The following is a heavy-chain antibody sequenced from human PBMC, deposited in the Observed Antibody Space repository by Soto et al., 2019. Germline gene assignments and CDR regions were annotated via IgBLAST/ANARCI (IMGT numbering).Heavy chain of an antibody. Sequence: GGSLRLSCAASGSIFRDYYMSWIRQSPGKGLEWLSYITSSSSYTHYADSVKGRFTISRDNAKNSLYLQMNSLRAEDTAVYYCTGGQDNLAVNFDYWGQGTPVTVSS. CDR1: GSIFRDYY. CDR2: ITSSSSYT. D-gene: IGHD1-1*01. CDR3: TGGQDNLAVNFDY. V-gene: IGHV3-11*03. J-gene: IGHJ4*02.